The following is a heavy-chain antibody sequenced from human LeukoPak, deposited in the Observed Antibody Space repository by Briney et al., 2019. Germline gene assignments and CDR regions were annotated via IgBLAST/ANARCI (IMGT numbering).Heavy chain of an antibody. CDR2: IYYSGST. CDR1: GDSISSGDYY. V-gene: IGHV4-39*07. CDR3: ARVSRRSRGVATTFDDY. J-gene: IGHJ4*02. Sequence: PSETLSLTCTVSGDSISSGDYYWSWIRQPAGKGLEWIGSIYYSGSTYYNPSLKSRVTISVDTSKNQFSLKLSSVTAADTAVYYCARVSRRSRGVATTFDDYWGQGTLVTVSS. D-gene: IGHD5-12*01.